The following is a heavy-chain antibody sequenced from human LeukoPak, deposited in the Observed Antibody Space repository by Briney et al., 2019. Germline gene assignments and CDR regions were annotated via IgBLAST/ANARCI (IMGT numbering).Heavy chain of an antibody. CDR3: ARGSQWLDDYFDY. J-gene: IGHJ4*02. CDR1: GGSINNYY. V-gene: IGHV4-59*01. Sequence: SETLSLTCTVSGGSINNYYWSWIRQPPGKGLEWIGYIYYSGSTNYNPSLKGRVTISVDTSKIQFSLKLSSVTAADTAVYYCARGSQWLDDYFDYWGQGTLVTVSS. D-gene: IGHD6-19*01. CDR2: IYYSGST.